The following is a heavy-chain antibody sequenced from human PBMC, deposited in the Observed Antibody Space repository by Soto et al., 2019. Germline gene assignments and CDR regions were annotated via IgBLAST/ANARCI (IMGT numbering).Heavy chain of an antibody. CDR3: ERAKFHFESDVSSVTNPFDH. V-gene: IGHV1-69*01. CDR1: GDTFSSDG. CDR2: IIPVFAIT. J-gene: IGHJ4*02. Sequence: QVHLVQSGAEVKKPGSSVKVSCSASGDTFSSDGINWVRPAPGHGLEWLGGIIPVFAITKLAQKFQDRITFTSADSSSTTNRDLSSLSAEDTSVYYCERAKFHFESDVSSVTNPFDHWGQGTPVTVSS. D-gene: IGHD2-21*01.